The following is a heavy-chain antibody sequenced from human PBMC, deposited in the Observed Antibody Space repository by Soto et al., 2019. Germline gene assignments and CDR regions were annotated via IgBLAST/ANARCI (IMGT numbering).Heavy chain of an antibody. CDR1: GYTFTSYG. D-gene: IGHD1-1*01. Sequence: QVHLVQSGAEVKKPGASVKVSCKASGYTFTSYGITWVLQAPGQGLEWMGWISAHNGNTDYAQKLQGRVIVTRDTSTITAYIELRSLRSDDTAVYYCARGRYGDYWGQGALATVS. V-gene: IGHV1-18*01. J-gene: IGHJ4*02. CDR3: ARGRYGDY. CDR2: ISAHNGNT.